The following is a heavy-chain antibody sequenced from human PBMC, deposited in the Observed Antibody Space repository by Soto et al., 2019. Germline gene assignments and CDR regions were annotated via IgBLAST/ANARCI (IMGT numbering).Heavy chain of an antibody. V-gene: IGHV3-33*01. CDR2: VWYDGGNK. CDR1: GFTFSSYG. D-gene: IGHD5-12*01. CDR3: VRAAGHSGNDYVYYYGMDV. Sequence: QVQLVESGGGVVQPGRSLRLSCAASGFTFSSYGMHWVRQAPGKGLEWVALVWYDGGNKYYADSVKGRFTISRDNSKNTLYLQMNSLRDEDTAVYYCVRAAGHSGNDYVYYYGMDVWGQGTTVTVSS. J-gene: IGHJ6*02.